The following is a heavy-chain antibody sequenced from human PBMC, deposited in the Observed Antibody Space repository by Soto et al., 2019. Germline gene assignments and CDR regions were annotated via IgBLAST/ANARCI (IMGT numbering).Heavy chain of an antibody. Sequence: ASVKVSCKASGYTFTSYYMHWVRQAPGQGLEWMGIINPSGGSTSHAQKFQGRVTMTRDTSTSTVYMELSSLRSEDTAVYYCARAGGRITMIVVVTFFDYWGQGTLVTVSS. D-gene: IGHD3-22*01. CDR3: ARAGGRITMIVVVTFFDY. J-gene: IGHJ4*02. CDR1: GYTFTSYY. V-gene: IGHV1-46*01. CDR2: INPSGGST.